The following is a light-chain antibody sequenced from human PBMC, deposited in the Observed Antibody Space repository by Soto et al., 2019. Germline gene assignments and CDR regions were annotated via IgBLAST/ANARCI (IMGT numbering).Light chain of an antibody. V-gene: IGKV2-30*01. Sequence: DIVMTQSPFSLPVTLGQPASISCRSSESLVDRDGNTFVNWFQQRPGQSPRRLIHKVSDRDSGVPDRFSGSGSGTDFTLRISRVEAQDVGVYYCMQGRQWPYTFGPGTKVDI. CDR3: MQGRQWPYT. CDR2: KVS. J-gene: IGKJ2*01. CDR1: ESLVDRDGNTF.